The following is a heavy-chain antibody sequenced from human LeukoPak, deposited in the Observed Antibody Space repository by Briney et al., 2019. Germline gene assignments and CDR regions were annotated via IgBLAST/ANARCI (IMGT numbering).Heavy chain of an antibody. Sequence: ASVKVSCKASGYIFNNYGIHWVRQAPGQGLEWMGWISSYNGNTQYVQKSQGRVTMTTDTSTSTAYMELRSLRSDDTAVYYCARARSHYSDSSGYVNWFDPWGQGTLVTVSS. D-gene: IGHD3-22*01. CDR3: ARARSHYSDSSGYVNWFDP. CDR1: GYIFNNYG. CDR2: ISSYNGNT. J-gene: IGHJ5*02. V-gene: IGHV1-18*01.